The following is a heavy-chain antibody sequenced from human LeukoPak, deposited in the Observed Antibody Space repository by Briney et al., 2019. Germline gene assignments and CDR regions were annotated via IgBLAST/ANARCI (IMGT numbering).Heavy chain of an antibody. D-gene: IGHD5-12*01. Sequence: PSETLFLTCTVSGGSISSSSYYWGWTRQPPGKGLEWIGSIYYSGRTYYNPSLKSRATISVDTSKNQFSLKLSSVTAADTAVCYCAISFSGYDPLYFDYWGQGTLVTVSS. CDR1: GGSISSSSYY. V-gene: IGHV4-39*01. J-gene: IGHJ4*02. CDR3: AISFSGYDPLYFDY. CDR2: IYYSGRT.